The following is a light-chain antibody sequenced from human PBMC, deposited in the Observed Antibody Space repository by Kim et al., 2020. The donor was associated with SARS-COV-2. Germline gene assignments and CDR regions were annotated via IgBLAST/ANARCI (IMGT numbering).Light chain of an antibody. CDR2: AAS. V-gene: IGKV1-39*01. CDR1: QSISSY. CDR3: QQSYSTPPH. J-gene: IGKJ4*01. Sequence: AYVGDRVTITCRASQSISSYLNWYQQKPGKAPKLLIYAASSLQSGVPSRFSGSGSGTDFTLTISSLQPEDFATYYCQQSYSTPPHFGGGTKVDIK.